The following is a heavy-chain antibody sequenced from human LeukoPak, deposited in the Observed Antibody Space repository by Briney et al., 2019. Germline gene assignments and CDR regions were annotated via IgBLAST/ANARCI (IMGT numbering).Heavy chain of an antibody. V-gene: IGHV1-69*13. CDR1: GGTFSSYA. D-gene: IGHD3-3*01. Sequence: SVKVSCKASGGTFSSYAISWVRQAPGQGLEWMGGIIPIFGTANYAQKFQGRVTITVDESTSTAYMELSSLRSEDTAVYYCARAVRRDYDFWSGYYRYNWFDPWGQGTLVTVSP. J-gene: IGHJ5*02. CDR2: IIPIFGTA. CDR3: ARAVRRDYDFWSGYYRYNWFDP.